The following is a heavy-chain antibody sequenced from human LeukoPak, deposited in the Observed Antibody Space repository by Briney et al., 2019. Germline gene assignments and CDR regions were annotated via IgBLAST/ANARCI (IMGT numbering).Heavy chain of an antibody. CDR2: INHSGSL. CDR1: GGSFSGYY. D-gene: IGHD3/OR15-3a*01. CDR3: ARESGGTGH. J-gene: IGHJ4*02. Sequence: SETLSLTCAVSGGSFSGYYWSWIRQPPGKGLEWIGEINHSGSLNYNASLKSRVSISADTSKNQFSLKLTSVTASDRAVYYCARESGGTGHWGQGTLVTVSS. V-gene: IGHV4-34*01.